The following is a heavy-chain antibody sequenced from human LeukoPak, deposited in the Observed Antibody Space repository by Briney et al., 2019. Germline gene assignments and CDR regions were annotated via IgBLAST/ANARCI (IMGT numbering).Heavy chain of an antibody. Sequence: SETLSLTCTVSGGSISSYYWSWIRQPPGKGLEWIGYIYYSGSTNYNPSLKSRVTISVDTSKNQFSLKLSSVTAADTAVYCCARDEDSYYDSSGFDYWGQGTLVTVSS. CDR2: IYYSGST. V-gene: IGHV4-59*12. J-gene: IGHJ4*02. CDR3: ARDEDSYYDSSGFDY. CDR1: GGSISSYY. D-gene: IGHD3-22*01.